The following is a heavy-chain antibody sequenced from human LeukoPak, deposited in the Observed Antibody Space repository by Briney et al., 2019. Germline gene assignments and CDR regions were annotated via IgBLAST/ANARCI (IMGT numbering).Heavy chain of an antibody. V-gene: IGHV3-23*01. CDR3: ARRLLTGGVTDFFDF. CDR2: ISGSGGST. CDR1: GFTFSRYA. D-gene: IGHD2-21*02. J-gene: IGHJ4*02. Sequence: GGSLRLSCAASGFTFSRYAMSWVRQAPGKGLEWVSIISGSGGSTSYADSVKGQFTISRDNSRNRLYLQMNTLTVEDTAIYYSARRLLTGGVTDFFDFWGQGALVTVSS.